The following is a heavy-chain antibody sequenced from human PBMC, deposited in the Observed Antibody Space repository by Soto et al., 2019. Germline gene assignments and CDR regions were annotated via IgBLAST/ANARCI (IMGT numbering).Heavy chain of an antibody. Sequence: GGSLRLSCAASGFTFSSYAMSWVRQAPGKGLEWVSAASGNGGYTYYADSVKGRFTISRDNSKNTLKLQMNRLGAEDTAVYYCAKPPAAAAGTLAGFDYWGQGTLVTVSS. V-gene: IGHV3-23*01. J-gene: IGHJ4*02. D-gene: IGHD6-13*01. CDR3: AKPPAAAAGTLAGFDY. CDR1: GFTFSSYA. CDR2: ASGNGGYT.